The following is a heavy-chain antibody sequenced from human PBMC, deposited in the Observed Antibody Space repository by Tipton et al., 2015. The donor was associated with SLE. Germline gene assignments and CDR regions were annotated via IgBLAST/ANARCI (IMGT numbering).Heavy chain of an antibody. CDR3: ARKVGDY. CDR1: GFTFCSYW. J-gene: IGHJ4*02. V-gene: IGHV3-7*01. D-gene: IGHD1-26*01. Sequence: SLRLSCAASGFTFCSYWIRWVRQVPGKGLEWVANIKEDGSKRYYVDSVKGRFTISRENAKNSVSLPMNSLRAEDTAVYYCARKVGDYWGQGTPVTVSS. CDR2: IKEDGSKR.